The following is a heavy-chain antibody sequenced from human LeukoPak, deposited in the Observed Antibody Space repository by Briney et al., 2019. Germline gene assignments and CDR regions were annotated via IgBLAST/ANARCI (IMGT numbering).Heavy chain of an antibody. D-gene: IGHD5-24*01. CDR1: GYTFTGYY. CDR2: INPNSGGT. CDR3: ARDPQVSEMATIRLEGYFDY. Sequence: ASEKVSCKASGYTFTGYYMHWVRQAPGQGLEWMGWINPNSGGTNYAQKFQGRVTMTRDTSISTAYMELSRLRSDDTAVYYCARDPQVSEMATIRLEGYFDYWGQGTLVTVSS. J-gene: IGHJ4*02. V-gene: IGHV1-2*02.